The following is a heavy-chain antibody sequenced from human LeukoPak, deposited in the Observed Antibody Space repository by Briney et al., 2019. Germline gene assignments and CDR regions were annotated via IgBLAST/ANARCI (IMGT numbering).Heavy chain of an antibody. CDR1: GYSFTSYW. J-gene: IGHJ4*02. D-gene: IGHD3-22*01. CDR3: ARRTYFDTRHFDY. CDR2: ISPGDPEI. V-gene: IGHV5-51*01. Sequence: GESLKISCKGSGYSFTSYWIGWVRQMPGKGLEWMGIISPGDPEIRYSPSFQGQVTISADKSISTAFLHWSNLKASDSAIYFCARRTYFDTRHFDYWGQGTLVTVSS.